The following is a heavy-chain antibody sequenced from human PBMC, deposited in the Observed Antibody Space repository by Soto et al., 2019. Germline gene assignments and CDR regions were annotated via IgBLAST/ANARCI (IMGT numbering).Heavy chain of an antibody. V-gene: IGHV3-21*01. J-gene: IGHJ3*02. D-gene: IGHD6-6*01. Sequence: GGSLRLSCAASGFTFSSYSMNWVRQAPGKGLEWVSSISSSSSYIYYAVSVKGRFTISRDNAKNSLYLQMNSLRAEDTAVYYCARYSSSAEAAFDIWGQGTMVTVSS. CDR3: ARYSSSAEAAFDI. CDR2: ISSSSSYI. CDR1: GFTFSSYS.